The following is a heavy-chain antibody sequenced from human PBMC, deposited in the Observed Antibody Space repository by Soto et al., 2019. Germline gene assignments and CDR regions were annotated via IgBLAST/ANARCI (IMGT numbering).Heavy chain of an antibody. V-gene: IGHV4-31*03. Sequence: QVQLQESGPGLVKPSQTLSLTCTVSGGSISIGVYYWNWIRQHPGKGLEWIGYTYHTGSTYYNPSVESRVTISVDPSKNQFSLKLSSVTAADTAVYYCARIGNPDASLYFDYWGQGALVTVSS. CDR1: GGSISIGVYY. J-gene: IGHJ4*02. CDR3: ARIGNPDASLYFDY. CDR2: TYHTGST.